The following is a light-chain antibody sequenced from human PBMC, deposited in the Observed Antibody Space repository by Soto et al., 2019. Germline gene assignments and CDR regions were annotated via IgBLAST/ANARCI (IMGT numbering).Light chain of an antibody. J-gene: IGKJ4*01. Sequence: DIVFTQSPGPLSLSPGERATPSCRASQTVRSSSLAWYQQKPGQAPRLLIFGASTRAAGFPDRFSGSGSGTDFTLTISRLEPEDFAVYYCQQYGTSPPLTFGGGTKVDIK. V-gene: IGKV3-20*01. CDR3: QQYGTSPPLT. CDR2: GAS. CDR1: QTVRSSS.